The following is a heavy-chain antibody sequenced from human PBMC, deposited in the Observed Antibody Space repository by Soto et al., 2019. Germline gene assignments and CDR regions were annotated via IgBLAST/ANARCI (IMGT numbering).Heavy chain of an antibody. V-gene: IGHV4-4*02. D-gene: IGHD3-10*01. CDR3: ARRWGEGRVDY. CDR1: GGSISSSNW. J-gene: IGHJ4*02. Sequence: QVQLQESGPGLVKPSGTLSLTCAVSGGSISSSNWWSWVRQPPGKGLQWIGEIYHSGSTNYIPSPKSRVTISVDKARNHVSLKLGSVTAADTAVYYCARRWGEGRVDYWGQGTLVTVSS. CDR2: IYHSGST.